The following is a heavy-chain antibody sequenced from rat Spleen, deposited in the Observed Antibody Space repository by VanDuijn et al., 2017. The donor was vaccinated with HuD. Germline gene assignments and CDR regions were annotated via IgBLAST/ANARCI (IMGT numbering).Heavy chain of an antibody. CDR2: TTSGGGFT. CDR1: GFTYSDYV. CDR3: AKVLSGSFDY. J-gene: IGHJ2*01. D-gene: IGHD5-1*01. V-gene: IGHV5S13*01. Sequence: EVQLVESGGGLVQPGRPLKLSCAASGFTYSDYVMAWVRQAPTKGLEWVASTTSGGGFTFYRDSVKGRFTISRDEAKNTLYLQMDSLRSEDTATYYCAKVLSGSFDYWGQGVMVTVSS.